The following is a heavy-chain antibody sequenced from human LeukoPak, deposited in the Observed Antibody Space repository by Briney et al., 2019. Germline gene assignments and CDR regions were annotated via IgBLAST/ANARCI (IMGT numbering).Heavy chain of an antibody. Sequence: PPETLSLTCTVSGGSISSSSYYWGWIRQPPGKGLEWIGSIYYSGSTYYNPSLKSRVTTSVDTSKNQFSLKLSSVTAADTAVYYCARDEYCSGGSCYYNNWFDPWGQGTLVTVSS. CDR3: ARDEYCSGGSCYYNNWFDP. CDR2: IYYSGST. J-gene: IGHJ5*02. V-gene: IGHV4-39*07. CDR1: GGSISSSSYY. D-gene: IGHD2-15*01.